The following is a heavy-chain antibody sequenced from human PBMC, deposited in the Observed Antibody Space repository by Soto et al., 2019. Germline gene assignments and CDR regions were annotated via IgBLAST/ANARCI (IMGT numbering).Heavy chain of an antibody. CDR2: IYYSGST. D-gene: IGHD6-19*01. CDR1: GGSISSSGYY. J-gene: IGHJ6*02. CDR3: ARLSSGWYVLSYYSGMDV. Sequence: SETLSLTCTVSGGSISSSGYYWGWIRQPPGKGLEWIGSIYYSGSTYYNPSLKSRVTISVDTSKNQFSLKLSSVTAADTAVYYCARLSSGWYVLSYYSGMDVWGQGTTVTVSS. V-gene: IGHV4-39*01.